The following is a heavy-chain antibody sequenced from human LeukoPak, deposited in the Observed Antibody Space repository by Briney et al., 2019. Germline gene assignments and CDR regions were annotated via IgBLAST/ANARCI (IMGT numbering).Heavy chain of an antibody. CDR3: ARFGANYYDSSGYYSRRFDY. D-gene: IGHD3-22*01. CDR2: INHSGST. Sequence: KSSETLSLTCAVYGGSFSGYYWSWIRQPPGKGLEWIGEINHSGSTNYNPSLKSRVTISVDTSKNQFSLKLSSVTAADTAVYYCARFGANYYDSSGYYSRRFDYWGQGTLVTVSS. CDR1: GGSFSGYY. J-gene: IGHJ4*02. V-gene: IGHV4-34*01.